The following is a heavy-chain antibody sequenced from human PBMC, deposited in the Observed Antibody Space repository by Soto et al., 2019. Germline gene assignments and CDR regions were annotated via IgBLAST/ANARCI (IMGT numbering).Heavy chain of an antibody. CDR1: GFILNNYA. V-gene: IGHV3-23*01. Sequence: VQLLESGGDWVQPGGSLRLSCVASGFILNNYAMSWVRQAPGKGLEWVSTVGGTDGDSDGVPWYEDSVKGRFTISSDSSANTLFLHMDNMRAEDSALYYCVKRGRNWGAFDFWVQGTTVVVSS. CDR3: VKRGRNWGAFDF. J-gene: IGHJ3*01. D-gene: IGHD7-27*01. CDR2: VGGTDGDSDGVP.